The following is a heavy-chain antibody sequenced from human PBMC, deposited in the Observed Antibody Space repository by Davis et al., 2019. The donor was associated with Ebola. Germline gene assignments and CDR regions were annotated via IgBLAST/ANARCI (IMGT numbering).Heavy chain of an antibody. CDR2: IYYSGST. Sequence: SETLSLTCTVSGGSISSSSYYWGWIRQPPGKGLEWIGSIYYSGSTYYNPSLKSRVTISVDTSKNHFSLEVSSVTAADTAVYYCARRSYSGEWAFDYWGQGTQVTVSS. CDR1: GGSISSSSYY. D-gene: IGHD6-25*01. V-gene: IGHV4-39*01. J-gene: IGHJ4*02. CDR3: ARRSYSGEWAFDY.